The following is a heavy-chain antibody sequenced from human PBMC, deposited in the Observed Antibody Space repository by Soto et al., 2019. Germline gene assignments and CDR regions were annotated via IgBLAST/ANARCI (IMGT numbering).Heavy chain of an antibody. V-gene: IGHV3-49*03. CDR2: IRSKAYGGTT. CDR1: GFTFGDYA. CDR3: TRDPLYCSGGSCYPV. Sequence: PGGSLRLSCTASGFTFGDYAMSWFRQAPGKGLEWVGFIRSKAYGGTTEYAASVKGRFTISRDDSKSIAYLQMNSLKTEDTAVYYCTRDPLYCSGGSCYPVWGKGTTVTVSS. J-gene: IGHJ6*04. D-gene: IGHD2-15*01.